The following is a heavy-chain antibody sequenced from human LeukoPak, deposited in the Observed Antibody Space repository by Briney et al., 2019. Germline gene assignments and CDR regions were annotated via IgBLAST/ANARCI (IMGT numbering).Heavy chain of an antibody. CDR2: IYPGDSDT. CDR3: ARRTFDLNYYYYMDV. CDR1: GYSFTSYW. D-gene: IGHD2/OR15-2a*01. J-gene: IGHJ6*03. Sequence: GESLKISGKGSGYSFTSYWIGWVRQMPGKGLEWMGIIYPGDSDTRYSPSFQGQVTISADKSISTAYLQWSSLKASDTAMYYCARRTFDLNYYYYMDVWGKGTRSPSP. V-gene: IGHV5-51*01.